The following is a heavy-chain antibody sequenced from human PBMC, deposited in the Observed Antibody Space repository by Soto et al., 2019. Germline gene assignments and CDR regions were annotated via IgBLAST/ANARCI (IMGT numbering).Heavy chain of an antibody. CDR3: ASGDWGPGSSGYYFFDY. J-gene: IGHJ4*02. CDR1: GGSIRSGDYY. CDR2: IYYSGST. D-gene: IGHD3-22*01. Sequence: PSETLSLTCTVSGGSIRSGDYYWSWIRQPPGKGLEWIGYIYYSGSTYYNPSLKSRVTISVDTSKNQFSLKLSSVTAADTAVYYCASGDWGPGSSGYYFFDYWGQGTLVTASS. V-gene: IGHV4-30-4*01.